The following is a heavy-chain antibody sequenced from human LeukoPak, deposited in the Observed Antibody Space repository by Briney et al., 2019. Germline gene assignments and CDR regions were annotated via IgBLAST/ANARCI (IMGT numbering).Heavy chain of an antibody. CDR1: GYTFTGYY. CDR3: ARGARSPPAGRLRWPKGDAFDI. Sequence: ASVKVSCKASGYTFTGYYMHWVRQAPGQGLEWMGWINPNSGGTNYAQKFQGRVTMTRDTSISTAYMELSRLRADDTAVYYCARGARSPPAGRLRWPKGDAFDIWGQGTMVTVSS. CDR2: INPNSGGT. D-gene: IGHD4-23*01. J-gene: IGHJ3*02. V-gene: IGHV1-2*02.